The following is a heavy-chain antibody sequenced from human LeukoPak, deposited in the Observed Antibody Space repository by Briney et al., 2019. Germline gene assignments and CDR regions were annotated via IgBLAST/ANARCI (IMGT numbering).Heavy chain of an antibody. CDR3: ATGETGSTLGGY. J-gene: IGHJ4*02. CDR1: GGPLSAYY. V-gene: IGHV4-59*01. Sequence: PSETPSLTCTVSGGPLSAYYWTWIRQPPGKGLEWIGYIYDSGSTNYNPSPKSRVTISVDTSKNQFSLKLTSVTAADTAVYYCATGETGSTLGGYWGQGTLVTVSS. D-gene: IGHD1-1*01. CDR2: IYDSGST.